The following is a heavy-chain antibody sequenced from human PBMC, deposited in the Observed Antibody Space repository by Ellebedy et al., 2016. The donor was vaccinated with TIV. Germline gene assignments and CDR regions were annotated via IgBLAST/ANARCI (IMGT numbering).Heavy chain of an antibody. CDR2: ISYDGRNE. Sequence: GGSLRLSCAASGFTFSSHGMHWVRQGPGKGLEWVAVISYDGRNEYYAGSVKGRFTISRDNSKNTVYLQMNSLRAEDTAVYYCAKDGSGAVANWGSAYYFDCWGQGILVTVSS. CDR3: AKDGSGAVANWGSAYYFDC. J-gene: IGHJ4*02. V-gene: IGHV3-30*18. D-gene: IGHD6-19*01. CDR1: GFTFSSHG.